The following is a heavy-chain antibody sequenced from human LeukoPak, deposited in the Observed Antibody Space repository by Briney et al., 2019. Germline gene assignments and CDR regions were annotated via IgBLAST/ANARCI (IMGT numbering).Heavy chain of an antibody. Sequence: GESLKISRKAFGYNLTSYWIAWVRQMPGKGLEWMGIIDPRDSDTKYSPSFQGQVTFSVDKSISTAYLQWSSLKASDTAMYYCARPLSSGYSSGYLSFWGQGTLVTVSS. CDR2: IDPRDSDT. V-gene: IGHV5-51*01. J-gene: IGHJ4*02. CDR1: GYNLTSYW. CDR3: ARPLSSGYSSGYLSF. D-gene: IGHD6-19*01.